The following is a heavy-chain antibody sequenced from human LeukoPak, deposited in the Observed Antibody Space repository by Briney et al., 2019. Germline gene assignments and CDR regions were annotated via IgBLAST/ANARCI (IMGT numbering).Heavy chain of an antibody. J-gene: IGHJ4*02. CDR2: INHSGST. D-gene: IGHD4-11*01. Sequence: PSETLSLTCAVYGGSFSGYSSWIRQPPGKGLEWIGEINHSGSTNYNPSLKSRVTISVDTSKNQFSLKLSSVTAADTAVYYCARGYSNWDYWGQGTLVTVSS. CDR1: GGSFSGYS. V-gene: IGHV4-34*01. CDR3: ARGYSNWDY.